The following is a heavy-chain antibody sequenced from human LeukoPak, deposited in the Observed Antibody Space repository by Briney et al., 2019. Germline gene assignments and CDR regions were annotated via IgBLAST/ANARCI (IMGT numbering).Heavy chain of an antibody. J-gene: IGHJ6*02. Sequence: GGSLRLSCAASGFTFNIYTMSWVRQAPGKGLEWVSVISDNGGSTYYADSVKGRFTISRDNSKNTLYLQMNSLRAEDTAVYYCAKETTLTSYYYYYYGMDVWGHGTTVTVSS. CDR2: ISDNGGST. V-gene: IGHV3-23*01. CDR1: GFTFNIYT. D-gene: IGHD4-17*01. CDR3: AKETTLTSYYYYYYGMDV.